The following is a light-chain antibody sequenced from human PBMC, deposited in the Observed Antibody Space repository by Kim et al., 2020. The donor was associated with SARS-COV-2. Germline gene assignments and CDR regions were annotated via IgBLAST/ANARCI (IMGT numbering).Light chain of an antibody. V-gene: IGKV3-11*01. CDR3: QQRSNWPPLT. CDR2: DAS. CDR1: RGGGGG. Sequence: EIVLTQSPATLSLSPGERTTLSCRAGRGGGGGGGWYQQKPGQAPRLLIYDASTRATGIPARFSGSGSGTDFTLTISSLEPEDFAVYYCQQRSNWPPLTFGQGTKVDIK. J-gene: IGKJ1*01.